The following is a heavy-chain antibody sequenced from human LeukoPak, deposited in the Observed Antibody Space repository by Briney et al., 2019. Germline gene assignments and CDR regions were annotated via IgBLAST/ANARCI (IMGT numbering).Heavy chain of an antibody. J-gene: IGHJ4*02. CDR1: GFTVSSNY. CDR3: ASGGMGARKYYSDPFHY. Sequence: PGGSLRLSCAASGFTVSSNYMSRVRQTPGKGLEWVSIIYSAGSTYYADSVRGRFTISRDSSKNTVCLQMNSLRAEDTAVYYCASGGMGARKYYSDPFHYWGQGTLVTVSS. CDR2: IYSAGST. V-gene: IGHV3-53*01. D-gene: IGHD3-10*01.